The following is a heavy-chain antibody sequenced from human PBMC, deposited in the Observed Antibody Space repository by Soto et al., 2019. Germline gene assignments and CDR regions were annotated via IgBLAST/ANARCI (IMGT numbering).Heavy chain of an antibody. CDR2: INHSGST. CDR1: GGSFSGYY. CDR3: ASEERTNYMDV. D-gene: IGHD1-1*01. V-gene: IGHV4-34*01. J-gene: IGHJ6*02. Sequence: SETLSLTCAVYGGSFSGYYWSWIRQPPGKGLEWIGEINHSGSTNYNPSLKSRVTISVDTSKNQFSLKLSSVTAADTAVYYCASEERTNYMDVWGQGTTVTAP.